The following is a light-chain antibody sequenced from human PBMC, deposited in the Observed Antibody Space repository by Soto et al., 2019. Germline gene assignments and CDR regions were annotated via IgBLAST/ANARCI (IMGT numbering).Light chain of an antibody. V-gene: IGLV2-8*01. Sequence: QSVLTQPPSASGSPGQSVTISCTGTSSDVGGYDYVSWYQHHPGKAPKLMIYEVTKRPSGVPDRFSGSKSGNTASLTVSGLQAEDEADYYCSSYAGSNIGVXGTGTKVTVL. CDR3: SSYAGSNIGV. CDR2: EVT. J-gene: IGLJ1*01. CDR1: SSDVGGYDY.